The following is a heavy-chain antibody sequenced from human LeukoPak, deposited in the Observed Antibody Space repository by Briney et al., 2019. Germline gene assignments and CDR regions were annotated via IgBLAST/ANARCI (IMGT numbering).Heavy chain of an antibody. CDR3: ARDGGDGYNEPDAFDI. D-gene: IGHD5-24*01. V-gene: IGHV7-4-1*02. Sequence: EASVKVSCKASGYTFTSYAMNWVRQAPGQGLEWMGWINTNTGNPTYAQGFTGRFVFSLDTSVSTAYLQISSLKVEDTAVYYCARDGGDGYNEPDAFDIWGQGTMVTVSS. J-gene: IGHJ3*02. CDR2: INTNTGNP. CDR1: GYTFTSYA.